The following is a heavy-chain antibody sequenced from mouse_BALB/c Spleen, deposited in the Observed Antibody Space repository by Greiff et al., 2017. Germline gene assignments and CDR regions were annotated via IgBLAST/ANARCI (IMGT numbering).Heavy chain of an antibody. J-gene: IGHJ2*01. CDR2: INPSNGRT. V-gene: IGHV1S81*02. CDR1: GYTFTSYW. D-gene: IGHD2-1*01. Sequence: QVQLQQPGAELVKPGASVKLSCKASGYTFTSYWMHWVKQRPGQGLEWIGEINPSNGRTNYNEKFKSKATLTVDKSSSTAYMQLSSLTSEDSAVYYCARVYYGNYRGFDYWGQGTTLTVSS. CDR3: ARVYYGNYRGFDY.